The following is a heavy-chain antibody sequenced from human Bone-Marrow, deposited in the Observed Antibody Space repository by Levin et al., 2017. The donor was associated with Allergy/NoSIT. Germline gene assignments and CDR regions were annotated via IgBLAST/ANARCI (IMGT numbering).Heavy chain of an antibody. CDR2: LSGRGETT. Sequence: GGSLRLSCAASGFTFSSYAMTWVCQAPGKGLEWISGLSGRGETTYYADSVKGRFTISRDNDKNTLFLQMNSLRTEDTALFYCAKWVRGSDGGWFFDFWGRGTLVTVSS. V-gene: IGHV3-23*01. J-gene: IGHJ2*01. D-gene: IGHD3-16*01. CDR3: AKWVRGSDGGWFFDF. CDR1: GFTFSSYA.